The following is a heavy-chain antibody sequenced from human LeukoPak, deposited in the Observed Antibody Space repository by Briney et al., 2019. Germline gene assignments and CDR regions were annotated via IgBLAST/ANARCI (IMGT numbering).Heavy chain of an antibody. J-gene: IGHJ4*02. Sequence: PSETLSLTCTVSGGSISPISSSTYYWGWIRQAPGKGLEWIGSLFYGENTHYNPSLKSRATLSVDSSKNQFSLKLTSVTAADAAVHFCARRLPTAAADTRGYFDYWGQGTVVTVSS. CDR1: GGSISPISSSTYY. V-gene: IGHV4-39*01. D-gene: IGHD6-25*01. CDR2: LFYGENT. CDR3: ARRLPTAAADTRGYFDY.